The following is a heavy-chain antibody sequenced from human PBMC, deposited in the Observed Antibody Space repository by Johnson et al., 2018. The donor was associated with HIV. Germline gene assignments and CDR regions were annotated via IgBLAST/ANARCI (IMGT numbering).Heavy chain of an antibody. V-gene: IGHV3-38-3*01. D-gene: IGHD5-12*01. J-gene: IGHJ3*02. CDR1: GFTVSSNE. CDR2: ISGGST. CDR3: AKVLIVATGERAFDI. Sequence: VQLVESRGVLVQPGGSLRLSCAASGFTVSSNEMSWVRQAPGKGLEWVSSISGGSTYSADSGKGRFTISRDNSKNTLYLQMNSLRAEDTAVYYCAKVLIVATGERAFDIWGQGTMVTVSS.